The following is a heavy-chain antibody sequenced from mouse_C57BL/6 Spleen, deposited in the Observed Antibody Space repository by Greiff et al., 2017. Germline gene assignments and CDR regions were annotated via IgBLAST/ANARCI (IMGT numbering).Heavy chain of an antibody. D-gene: IGHD1-1*02. CDR2: IRNKANGYTT. V-gene: IGHV7-3*01. CDR1: GFTFTDYY. Sequence: EVKLVESGGGLVQPGGSLSLSCAASGFTFTDYYMSWVRQPPGKALEWLGFIRNKANGYTTEYSASVKGRFTISRDNSQSILYLQMNALRAEDSATYYCARYQYGLYAMGYWGQRPSVTVSS. CDR3: ARYQYGLYAMGY. J-gene: IGHJ4*01.